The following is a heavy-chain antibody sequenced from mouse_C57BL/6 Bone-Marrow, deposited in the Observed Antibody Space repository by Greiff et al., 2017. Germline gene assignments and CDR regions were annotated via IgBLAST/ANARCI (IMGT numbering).Heavy chain of an antibody. CDR3: TGGYPFDY. D-gene: IGHD2-2*01. CDR2: IDPETGGT. J-gene: IGHJ2*01. V-gene: IGHV1-15*01. Sequence: VQLVESGAELVRPGASVTLSCKASGYTFTDYEMHWVKQTPVHGLEWIGAIDPETGGTAYNQKFKGKAILTADKSSSTAYRELRSLTSEDSAVYYCTGGYPFDYWGQGTTLTVSS. CDR1: GYTFTDYE.